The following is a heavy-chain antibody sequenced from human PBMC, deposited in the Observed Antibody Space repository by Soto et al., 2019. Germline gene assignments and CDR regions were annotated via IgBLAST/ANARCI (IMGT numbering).Heavy chain of an antibody. D-gene: IGHD2-15*01. Sequence: QITLKESGPTLVKPTQTLTLTCTFSGFSLSTSGVGVGWIRQPPGKALEWLALIYWDDDKRYSPSLKSRLTITKDTYKNQVVLTMTNMDPVDTATYYCAHRRSDRSCSGGSCYFDYWGQGTLVTVSS. CDR2: IYWDDDK. CDR1: GFSLSTSGVG. CDR3: AHRRSDRSCSGGSCYFDY. V-gene: IGHV2-5*02. J-gene: IGHJ4*02.